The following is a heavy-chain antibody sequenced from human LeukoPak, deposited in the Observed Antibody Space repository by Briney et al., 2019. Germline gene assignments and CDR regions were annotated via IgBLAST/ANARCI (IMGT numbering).Heavy chain of an antibody. CDR3: ARSPGDY. V-gene: IGHV3-48*02. Sequence: PGGSLRLSCAASGFTFSSYSMNWVRQAPGKGLEWVSYISSSSTIYYADSVKGRFTISRDNAKNSLYLQMNSLRDEDTAVYYCARSPGDYWGQGTLVTVSS. CDR2: ISSSSTI. J-gene: IGHJ4*02. CDR1: GFTFSSYS.